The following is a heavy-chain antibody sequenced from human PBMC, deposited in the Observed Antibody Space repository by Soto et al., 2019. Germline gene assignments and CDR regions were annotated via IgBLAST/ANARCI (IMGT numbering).Heavy chain of an antibody. D-gene: IGHD6-13*01. CDR1: GFTFSSYA. Sequence: GGSLRLSCAASGFTFSSYAMHWVRQAPGKGLEWVAVISYDGSNKYYADSVKGRFTISRDNPKNTLYLQMNSLRAEDTAVYYCARGGSLSSWYYYYYYGMDVWGQGTTVTVSS. V-gene: IGHV3-30-3*01. CDR3: ARGGSLSSWYYYYYYGMDV. J-gene: IGHJ6*02. CDR2: ISYDGSNK.